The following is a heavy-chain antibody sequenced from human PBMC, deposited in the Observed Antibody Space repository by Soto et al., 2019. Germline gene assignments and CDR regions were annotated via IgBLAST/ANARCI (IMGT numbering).Heavy chain of an antibody. D-gene: IGHD6-19*01. V-gene: IGHV3-30-3*01. CDR3: ARSIAVAGLYYWFDP. J-gene: IGHJ5*02. CDR1: GFTFSSYA. CDR2: ISYDGSNK. Sequence: PGGSLRLSCAASGFTFSSYAMHWVRQAPGKGLEWVAVISYDGSNKYYADSVKGRFTISRDNSKNTLYLQMNSLRAEDTAVYYCARSIAVAGLYYWFDPWGQGTLVTVSS.